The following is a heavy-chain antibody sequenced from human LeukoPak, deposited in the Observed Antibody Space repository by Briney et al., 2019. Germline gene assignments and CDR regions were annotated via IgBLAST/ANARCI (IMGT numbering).Heavy chain of an antibody. J-gene: IGHJ2*01. CDR2: ISSSSSPI. Sequence: PGGSLRLSCAASGFTFRSYSMKWVRQAPGKGLEWVSYISSSSSPIYYADSVKGRFTISRDNAKNSLYLQMNSLRAEDTAVYYCARDGWYFDLWGRGTLVTVSS. V-gene: IGHV3-48*01. CDR1: GFTFRSYS. CDR3: ARDGWYFDL.